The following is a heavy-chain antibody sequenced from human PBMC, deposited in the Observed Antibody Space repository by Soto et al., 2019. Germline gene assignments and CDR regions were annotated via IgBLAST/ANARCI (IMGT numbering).Heavy chain of an antibody. V-gene: IGHV3-30*18. CDR3: AKDRRADWESYYYYAMDA. D-gene: IGHD1-26*01. CDR1: GFTFSSYG. CDR2: ISYDGSNK. Sequence: GGSLRLSCAASGFTFSSYGMHWVRQAPGKGLEWVAVISYDGSNKYYADSVKGRFTISRDNSKNTLYLQMNSLRSEDTAVYYCAKDRRADWESYYYYAMDAWGQGTTVTVSS. J-gene: IGHJ6*02.